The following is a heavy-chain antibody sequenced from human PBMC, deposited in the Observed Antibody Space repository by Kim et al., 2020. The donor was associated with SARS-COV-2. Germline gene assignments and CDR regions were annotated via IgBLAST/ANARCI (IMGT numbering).Heavy chain of an antibody. J-gene: IGHJ4*02. D-gene: IGHD2-2*01. Sequence: VKGRFTISRDNAKNSLYLQMNSLRAEDTALYYCAKDTKDIVVVPENGFDYWGQGTLVTVSS. CDR3: AKDTKDIVVVPENGFDY. V-gene: IGHV3-9*01.